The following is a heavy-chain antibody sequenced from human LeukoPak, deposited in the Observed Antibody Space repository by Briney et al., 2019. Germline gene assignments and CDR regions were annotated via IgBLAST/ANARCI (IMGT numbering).Heavy chain of an antibody. CDR2: INPNSGGT. Sequence: ASVKISCKASGYTFTGYYMHWVRQAPGQGLEWMGWINPNSGGTNYAQKFQGRVTMTRDTSISTAYMELSRLRSDDTAVYYCARVKYDFWSGYFPYWGQGTLVTVSS. CDR3: ARVKYDFWSGYFPY. D-gene: IGHD3-3*01. V-gene: IGHV1-2*02. CDR1: GYTFTGYY. J-gene: IGHJ4*02.